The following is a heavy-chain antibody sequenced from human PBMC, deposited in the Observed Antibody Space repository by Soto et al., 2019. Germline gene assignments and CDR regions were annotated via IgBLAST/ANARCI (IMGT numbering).Heavy chain of an antibody. CDR3: ARVSSTGGDSPVDY. J-gene: IGHJ4*02. CDR2: LNPNSGGT. Sequence: ASVKVSCKASGYTFTGYYMHWVRQAPGQGLEWMGWLNPNSGGTNYAQKFQGWVTMTRATSISTAYMELSRLRSDDTAVYYCARVSSTGGDSPVDYWGQGTLVTVSS. V-gene: IGHV1-2*04. CDR1: GYTFTGYY. D-gene: IGHD2-21*01.